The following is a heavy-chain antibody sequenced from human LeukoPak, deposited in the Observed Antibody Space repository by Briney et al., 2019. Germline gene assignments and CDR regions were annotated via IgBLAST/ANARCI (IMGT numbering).Heavy chain of an antibody. CDR2: ISSDGSNK. D-gene: IGHD6-19*01. Sequence: GGSLRLSCAASGFTFSSYAMHWVRQAPGKGLEWVAVISSDGSNKYYTDSVKGRFTISRDDSKNTLYLQMNSLRPEDTAVYYCARDLSTITVAGTSWYDYWGQGTLVTVSS. CDR3: ARDLSTITVAGTSWYDY. V-gene: IGHV3-30-3*01. CDR1: GFTFSSYA. J-gene: IGHJ4*02.